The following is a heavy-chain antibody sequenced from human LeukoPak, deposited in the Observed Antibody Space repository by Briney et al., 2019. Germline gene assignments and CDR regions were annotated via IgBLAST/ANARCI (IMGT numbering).Heavy chain of an antibody. J-gene: IGHJ4*02. CDR3: ARSRFNLDYFFDY. V-gene: IGHV4-34*01. CDR1: GFTFSTYS. D-gene: IGHD1-1*01. Sequence: PGGSLRLSCAASGFTFSTYSMHWIRQPPGKGLEWLGEINHSASTNYNPSLKSRVTISVDTSKNQFSLKVSSVTAADTAVYYCARSRFNLDYFFDYWGQGTLVTVSS. CDR2: INHSAST.